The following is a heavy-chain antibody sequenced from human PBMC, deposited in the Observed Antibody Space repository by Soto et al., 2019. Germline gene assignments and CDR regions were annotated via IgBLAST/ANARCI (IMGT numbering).Heavy chain of an antibody. J-gene: IGHJ5*02. CDR3: ATQEVGGSYVYTFDP. D-gene: IGHD1-26*01. CDR1: GGSISSSNYY. Sequence: SETLSLTCTVSGGSISSSNYYWGWIRQPPGKGLEWIGSIYYSGSTYYNPSLKSRVTISVDTSKNQFSLKLSSVTAADTAVYYCATQEVGGSYVYTFDPWGQGTLVTVCS. CDR2: IYYSGST. V-gene: IGHV4-39*01.